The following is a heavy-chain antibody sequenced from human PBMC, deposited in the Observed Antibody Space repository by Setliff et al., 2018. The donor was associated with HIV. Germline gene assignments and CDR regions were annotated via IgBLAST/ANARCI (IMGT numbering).Heavy chain of an antibody. V-gene: IGHV1-2*02. CDR3: ARDRLSYNFYYYGMDV. CDR2: INPNSGGT. D-gene: IGHD1-26*01. Sequence: GASVKVSCKAPGDTFTGYYMHWVRQAPGQGLEWMGWINPNSGGTNYAQKFQGRVIMTRDTSISTAYMQLSRLRSDDTAVYYCARDRLSYNFYYYGMDVWGQGTTVTVSS. CDR1: GDTFTGYY. J-gene: IGHJ6*02.